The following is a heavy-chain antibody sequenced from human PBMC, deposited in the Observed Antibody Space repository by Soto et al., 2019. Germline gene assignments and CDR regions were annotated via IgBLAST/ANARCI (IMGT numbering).Heavy chain of an antibody. J-gene: IGHJ6*02. CDR2: INPGGGSA. V-gene: IGHV1-46*01. CDR1: GSAITRYY. D-gene: IGHD6-19*01. Sequence: QVDLVQSGAEVKKPGASVTISCKASGSAITRYYIHWVRQAPGRGLEWLGIINPGGGSASCAQKFQDRGTRDQDTSRSTGAMDLRSLRSEAAAVAYCAGDTSGWSLTRVDVWDQGTTVNVSS. CDR3: AGDTSGWSLTRVDV.